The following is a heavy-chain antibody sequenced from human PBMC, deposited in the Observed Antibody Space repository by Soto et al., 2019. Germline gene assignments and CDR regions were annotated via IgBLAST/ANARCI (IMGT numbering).Heavy chain of an antibody. CDR2: ISGSGGST. V-gene: IGHV3-23*01. CDR1: GFTFSSYA. CDR3: AKDLDITIFGVVTEHPIDY. J-gene: IGHJ4*02. D-gene: IGHD3-3*01. Sequence: PGGSLRLSCAASGFTFSSYAMSWVRQAPGKGLEWVSAISGSGGSTYYADSVKGRFTISRDNSKNTLYLQMNSLRAEDTAVYYCAKDLDITIFGVVTEHPIDYWGQGTLVTVSS.